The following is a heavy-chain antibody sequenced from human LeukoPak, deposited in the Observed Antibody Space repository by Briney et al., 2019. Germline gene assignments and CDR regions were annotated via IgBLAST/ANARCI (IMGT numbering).Heavy chain of an antibody. D-gene: IGHD2-2*01. J-gene: IGHJ5*02. V-gene: IGHV1-46*01. CDR1: GYTFTSYY. Sequence: ASVKVSCRASGYTFTSYYMHWVRQAPGQGLEWMGTINPSGGSRSYAQKFQGRVTMTRDTSTSTVYMELSSLRSEDTAVYFCARDACSSAICQAGGNWFDPWGQGTLVIVS. CDR2: INPSGGSR. CDR3: ARDACSSAICQAGGNWFDP.